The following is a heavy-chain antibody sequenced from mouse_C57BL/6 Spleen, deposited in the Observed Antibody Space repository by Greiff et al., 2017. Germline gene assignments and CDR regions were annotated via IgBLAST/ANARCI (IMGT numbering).Heavy chain of an antibody. CDR1: GYTFTDYE. CDR2: IDPETGGT. Sequence: VQLQQSGAELVRPGASVTLSCKASGYTFTDYEMHWVKQTPVHGLEWIGAIDPETGGTAYNQKFKGKAILTADKSSSTAYMELRSLTSEDSAVYYCTNLGDGDWYFDVWGTGTTVTVSS. D-gene: IGHD3-3*01. J-gene: IGHJ1*03. V-gene: IGHV1-15*01. CDR3: TNLGDGDWYFDV.